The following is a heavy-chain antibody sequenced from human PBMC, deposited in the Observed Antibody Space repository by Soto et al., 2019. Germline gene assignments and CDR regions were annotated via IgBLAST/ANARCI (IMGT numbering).Heavy chain of an antibody. V-gene: IGHV3-66*01. CDR2: IYSGGTT. CDR1: GFTVSSNY. CDR3: ARNGDSSAYRGSFDP. J-gene: IGHJ5*02. D-gene: IGHD3-22*01. Sequence: EVQLVESGGGLVQPGGSLRLSCAASGFTVSSNYMSWVRQAPGKALELVSVIYSGGTTYYADSVKGRCTISRDNSKNTLYLQTNSLRAEDTAVYYCARNGDSSAYRGSFDPGGQGNLVTVSS.